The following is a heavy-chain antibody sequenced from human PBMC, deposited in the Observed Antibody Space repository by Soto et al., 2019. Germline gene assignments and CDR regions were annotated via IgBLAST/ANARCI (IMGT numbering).Heavy chain of an antibody. CDR3: AKDYGDWTGLYYYGLDV. CDR2: IWYNGSDK. J-gene: IGHJ6*02. D-gene: IGHD4-17*01. Sequence: VQLVESGGGVVQPGRSLRLSCAASGFTFSSYGMHWVRQAPGKGLEWVAVIWYNGSDKKYADSVKGRFTISRDNSENTLYLQINSLRAEDTAVYYCAKDYGDWTGLYYYGLDVWGQGTTVTVSS. V-gene: IGHV3-33*06. CDR1: GFTFSSYG.